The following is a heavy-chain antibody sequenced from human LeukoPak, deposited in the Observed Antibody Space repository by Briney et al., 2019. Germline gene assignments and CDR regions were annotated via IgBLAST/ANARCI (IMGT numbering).Heavy chain of an antibody. CDR2: ISDIGSI. Sequence: SETLSLTCTVSGGSISSYYWSWIRQPPGKGLEWIAYISDIGSINYNPSLKRRVTISLDTSKNQFSLKLSSVTAADTAVYCCAGHHPRNTVDFWGQGTLVTVSS. CDR1: GGSISSYY. D-gene: IGHD2-8*02. J-gene: IGHJ4*02. CDR3: AGHHPRNTVDF. V-gene: IGHV4-59*08.